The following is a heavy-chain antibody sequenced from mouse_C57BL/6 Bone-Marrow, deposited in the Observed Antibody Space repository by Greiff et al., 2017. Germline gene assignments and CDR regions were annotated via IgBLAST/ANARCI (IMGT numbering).Heavy chain of an antibody. D-gene: IGHD1-1*01. J-gene: IGHJ1*03. CDR2: ISNLAYSI. CDR3: ARAPLTTVVAPRYFDV. CDR1: GFTFSDYG. Sequence: EVMLVESGGGLVQPGGSLKLSCAASGFTFSDYGMAWVRQAPRKGPEWVAFISNLAYSIYYADTVTGRFTIYRENAKNTLYLEMSSLRSEDTAMYYCARAPLTTVVAPRYFDVWGTGTTVTVSS. V-gene: IGHV5-15*01.